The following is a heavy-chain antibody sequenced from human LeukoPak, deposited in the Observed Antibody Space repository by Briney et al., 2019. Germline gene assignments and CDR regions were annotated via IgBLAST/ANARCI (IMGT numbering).Heavy chain of an antibody. CDR3: AKSRGYYYYGMDV. J-gene: IGHJ6*02. V-gene: IGHV3-23*01. CDR1: GFTFSDYY. Sequence: GGSLRLSCAASGFTFSDYYMSWIRQAPGKGLEWVSAISGSGGSTYYADSVKGRFTISRDNSKNTLYLQMNSLRAEDTAVYYCAKSRGYYYYGMDVWGQGTTVTVSS. CDR2: ISGSGGST. D-gene: IGHD6-13*01.